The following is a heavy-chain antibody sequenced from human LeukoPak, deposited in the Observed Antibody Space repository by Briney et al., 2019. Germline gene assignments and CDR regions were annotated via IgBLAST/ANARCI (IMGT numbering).Heavy chain of an antibody. CDR1: GFTFSSYG. D-gene: IGHD2-2*02. J-gene: IGHJ6*03. CDR3: AKDHCSSTSCYREYYYYMDV. CDR2: IRYDGSNK. V-gene: IGHV3-30*02. Sequence: PGGSLRLSCAASGFTFSSYGMHWVRQAPGKGLEWVAFIRYDGSNKYYADSVKGRFTISRDNSKNTLYLQMNSLRAEDTAVYYCAKDHCSSTSCYREYYYYMDVWGKGTTVTVSS.